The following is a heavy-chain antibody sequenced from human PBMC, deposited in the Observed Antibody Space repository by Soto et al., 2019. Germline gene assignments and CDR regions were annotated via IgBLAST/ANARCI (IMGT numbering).Heavy chain of an antibody. Sequence: QFHLLQPGVEVKRPGASVKVSCKTSAYTFSTYGITWVRKAPGQPFEWLGWISLYSDGTNYAQKFQGRVSMTTDTSTTTAYMELRSLRSDDTAVYYCARVVPGAEAWFGPWGQGTLVTVSS. D-gene: IGHD2-2*01. CDR2: ISLYSDGT. CDR1: AYTFSTYG. V-gene: IGHV1-18*01. J-gene: IGHJ5*02. CDR3: ARVVPGAEAWFGP.